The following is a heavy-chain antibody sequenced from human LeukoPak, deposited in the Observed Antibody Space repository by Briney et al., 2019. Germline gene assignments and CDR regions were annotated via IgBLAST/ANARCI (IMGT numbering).Heavy chain of an antibody. Sequence: GGSLRLSCAASGFALSCCGMHWVRQAPGKGLEWVAFIRYDGSNKYYADSVKGRFTISRDNSMNTLYLQMNSLRAEDTAVYCCAKAMWYSSGWYEGGNAFDIWGQGTMVTVSS. CDR1: GFALSCCG. J-gene: IGHJ3*02. D-gene: IGHD6-19*01. CDR3: AKAMWYSSGWYEGGNAFDI. V-gene: IGHV3-30*02. CDR2: IRYDGSNK.